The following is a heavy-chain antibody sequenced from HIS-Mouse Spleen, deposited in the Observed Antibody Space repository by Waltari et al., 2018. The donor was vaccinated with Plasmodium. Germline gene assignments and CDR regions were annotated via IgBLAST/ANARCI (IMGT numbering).Heavy chain of an antibody. J-gene: IGHJ3*02. Sequence: EVQLVESGGGLVQPGGSLRLSCAASGFTFSSYSMNWVRRAPGKGLEWVSYISSSSSTIYYADSVKGRFTIARDNAKNSLYLQMNSLRDEDTAVYYCAREGNWGSDAFDIWGQGTMVTVSS. D-gene: IGHD7-27*01. CDR1: GFTFSSYS. CDR3: AREGNWGSDAFDI. V-gene: IGHV3-48*02. CDR2: ISSSSSTI.